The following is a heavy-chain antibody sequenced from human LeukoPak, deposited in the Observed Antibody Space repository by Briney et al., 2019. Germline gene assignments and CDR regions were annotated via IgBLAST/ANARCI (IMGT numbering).Heavy chain of an antibody. D-gene: IGHD3-10*01. V-gene: IGHV1-69*05. J-gene: IGHJ3*02. CDR3: ARDRGVRDAFDI. Sequence: SVKVSCKASGGTFSSYAISWVRQAPGQGLEWMGGIIPIFGTANYAQKFQGRVTITTDESTGTAYMELSSLRSEDTAVYYCARDRGVRDAFDIWGQGTMVTVSS. CDR2: IIPIFGTA. CDR1: GGTFSSYA.